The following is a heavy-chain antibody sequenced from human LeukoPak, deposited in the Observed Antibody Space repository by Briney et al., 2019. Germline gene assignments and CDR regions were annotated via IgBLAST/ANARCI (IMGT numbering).Heavy chain of an antibody. V-gene: IGHV4-59*01. CDR1: GGSISSYY. CDR2: IYYSGNT. D-gene: IGHD3-22*01. Sequence: SETLSLTCTVSGGSISSYYWSWIRQPPGKGLEWIGYIYYSGNTNYNPSLKSRVTISVDTSKSQFSLKLSSVTAADTAVYYCARAGSSAYVLDYWGQGTLVTVSS. J-gene: IGHJ4*02. CDR3: ARAGSSAYVLDY.